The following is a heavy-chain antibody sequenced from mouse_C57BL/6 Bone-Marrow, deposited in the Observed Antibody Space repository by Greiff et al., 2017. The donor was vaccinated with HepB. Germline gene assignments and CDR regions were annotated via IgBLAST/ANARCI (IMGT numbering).Heavy chain of an antibody. CDR3: ARGTTVVAPFAY. CDR1: GYTFTSYG. D-gene: IGHD1-1*01. V-gene: IGHV1-81*01. Sequence: VQLQQSGAELARPGASVKLSCKASGYTFTSYGISWVKQRTGQGLEWIGEIYPRSGNTYYNEKFKGKATLTADTSSSTAYMELRSLTSEDSAVYFCARGTTVVAPFAYWGQGTLVTVSA. J-gene: IGHJ3*01. CDR2: IYPRSGNT.